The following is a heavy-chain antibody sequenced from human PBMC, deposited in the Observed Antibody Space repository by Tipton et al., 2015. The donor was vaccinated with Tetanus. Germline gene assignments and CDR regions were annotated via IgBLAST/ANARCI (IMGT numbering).Heavy chain of an antibody. V-gene: IGHV3-11*01. CDR3: ARLLGYSNSWYFDF. CDR1: GFTFSDYY. J-gene: IGHJ4*02. Sequence: SLRLSCAASGFTFSDYYLTWIRQAPGKGLEWISYISSSGSTIYYADSVRGRFTISRDNTKNSLYLQMNSLRVDDTAMYYCARLLGYSNSWYFDFWGQGALVTVSS. CDR2: ISSSGSTI. D-gene: IGHD6-13*01.